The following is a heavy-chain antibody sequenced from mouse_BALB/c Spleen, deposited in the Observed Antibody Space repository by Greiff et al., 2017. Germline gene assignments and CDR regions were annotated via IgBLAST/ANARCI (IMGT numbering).Heavy chain of an antibody. Sequence: EVQVVESGGGLVKPGGSLKLSCAASGFTFSSYTMSWVRQTPEKRLEWVATISSGGSYTYYPDSVKGRFTISRDNAKNTLYLQMSSLKSEDTAMYYCTREFYYGNSLDYWGQGTTLTVSS. D-gene: IGHD2-1*01. CDR2: ISSGGSYT. V-gene: IGHV5-6-4*01. CDR1: GFTFSSYT. J-gene: IGHJ2*01. CDR3: TREFYYGNSLDY.